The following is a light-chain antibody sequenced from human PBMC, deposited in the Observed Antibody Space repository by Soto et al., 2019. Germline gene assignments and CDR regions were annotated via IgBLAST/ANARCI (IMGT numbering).Light chain of an antibody. Sequence: DIVLTQSPATLSLSPGERATLSCGASQSVSSSRLAWYQQKPALAPRLLIYDASSRATGIPDRFSGSGSGTDFTLTISRLEPEDFAVYYCQQYGNSPITVGQGTRLEI. CDR3: QQYGNSPIT. CDR2: DAS. CDR1: QSVSSSR. V-gene: IGKV3D-20*01. J-gene: IGKJ5*01.